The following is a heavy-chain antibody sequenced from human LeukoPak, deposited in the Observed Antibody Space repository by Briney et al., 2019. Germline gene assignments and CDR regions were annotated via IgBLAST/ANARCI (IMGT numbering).Heavy chain of an antibody. V-gene: IGHV3-30*02. CDR1: GFTFSTYG. J-gene: IGHJ4*02. CDR2: IRYDGSDK. CDR3: ARGHGHFDY. Sequence: GGSLRLSCSASGFTFSTYGMHWVRQAPGKGLEWVAFIRYDGSDKYYADSVKGRFTISRDNSKNTVYLQMNSLRVEDTAVYYCARGHGHFDYWGQGTLVTVSS.